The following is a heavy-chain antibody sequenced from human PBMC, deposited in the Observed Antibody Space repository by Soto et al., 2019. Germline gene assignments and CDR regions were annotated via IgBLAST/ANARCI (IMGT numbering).Heavy chain of an antibody. V-gene: IGHV3-30-3*01. Sequence: QVQLVESGGGVVQPGRSLRLSCAASGFTFGGYTMNWVRQAPGKGLEWVAIIKHDGSIEYYADSVKGRFTISRDNSKNTLSLQLNSLRAEDTAVYHCVRIGRGSSYGNGFEDWGQGTLVTVSS. J-gene: IGHJ4*02. CDR3: VRIGRGSSYGNGFED. D-gene: IGHD5-18*01. CDR1: GFTFGGYT. CDR2: IKHDGSIE.